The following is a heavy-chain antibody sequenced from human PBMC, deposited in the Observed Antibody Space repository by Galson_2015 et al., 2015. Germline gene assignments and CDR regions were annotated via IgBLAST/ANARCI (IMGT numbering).Heavy chain of an antibody. D-gene: IGHD2-15*01. V-gene: IGHV4-31*03. CDR3: ARDPKYCSGGSCYSLAFDV. CDR2: IYYSGST. CDR1: GGSITSGDYY. Sequence: TLSLTCTVSGGSITSGDYYWSWIRQHPGKGLEWIGYIYYSGSTYYNPSLKSRVTISVDTSKNQFSLKLSSVTAADAAVYYCARDPKYCSGGSCYSLAFDVWGRGTLVTVSS. J-gene: IGHJ3*01.